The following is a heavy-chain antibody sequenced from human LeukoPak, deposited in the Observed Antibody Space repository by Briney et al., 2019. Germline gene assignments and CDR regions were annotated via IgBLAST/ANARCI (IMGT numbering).Heavy chain of an antibody. D-gene: IGHD2-15*01. CDR3: ARVAFKPRLLSVEPLLDY. CDR2: MNPNSGNT. CDR1: GYTFTSYD. V-gene: IGHV1-8*01. J-gene: IGHJ4*02. Sequence: ASVKVSCKASGYTFTSYDINWVRQATGQGLEWMGWMNPNSGNTGYAQKFQGRVTMTRNTSISTAYMELSSLRSEDTAVYYCARVAFKPRLLSVEPLLDYWGQGTLVTVSS.